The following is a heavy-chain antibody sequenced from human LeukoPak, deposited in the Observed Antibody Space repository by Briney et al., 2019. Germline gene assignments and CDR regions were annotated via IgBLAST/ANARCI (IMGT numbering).Heavy chain of an antibody. V-gene: IGHV3-21*01. CDR1: GFTLSNYS. J-gene: IGHJ4*02. D-gene: IGHD4-17*01. CDR3: ARDLAYGDDGL. CDR2: ISSSSYI. Sequence: GGFLRLSCAASGFTLSNYSMNWVRQAPGKGLEWVAFISSSSYIFYADSLKGRFTISRDNAKNSLYLQMNSLRADDTAVYYCARDLAYGDDGLWGQGTLVTVSS.